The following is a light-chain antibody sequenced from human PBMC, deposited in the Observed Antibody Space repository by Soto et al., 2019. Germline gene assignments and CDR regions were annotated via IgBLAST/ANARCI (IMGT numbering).Light chain of an antibody. CDR1: QTITTSQ. Sequence: EIVLTQSPGTLSLSPGERATLFCSASQTITTSQLAWYQQKPGQAPRVLIFGASNRATGIPDRVSGSGSGTDFNLTISRLEHDDFAIYYCQQYADSPRTFCQGTTVEVK. V-gene: IGKV3-20*01. CDR3: QQYADSPRT. J-gene: IGKJ1*01. CDR2: GAS.